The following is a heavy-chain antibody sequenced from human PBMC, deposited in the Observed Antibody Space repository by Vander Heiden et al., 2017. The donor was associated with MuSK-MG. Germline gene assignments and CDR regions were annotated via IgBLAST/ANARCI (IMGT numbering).Heavy chain of an antibody. CDR1: GHTFTSYD. D-gene: IGHD7-27*01. V-gene: IGHV1-8*01. CDR3: ARGPPNWGFDY. Sequence: QVQLMQSGAEVKKPGASVKVPCKASGHTFTSYDFNWVRQATGQGLEWMGWMSPKSGNTGYAQKFQGRVTMTRNTSISTAYMELSSLRSEDTAVYYCARGPPNWGFDYWGQGTLVTVSS. J-gene: IGHJ4*02. CDR2: MSPKSGNT.